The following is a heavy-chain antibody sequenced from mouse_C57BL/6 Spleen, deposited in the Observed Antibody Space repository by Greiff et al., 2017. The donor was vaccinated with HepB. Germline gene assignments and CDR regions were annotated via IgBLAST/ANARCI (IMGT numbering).Heavy chain of an antibody. CDR2: ISGGGGNT. D-gene: IGHD1-1*01. CDR3: ARLITTVAFSY. Sequence: EVKLEESGGGLVKPGGSLKLSCAASGFTFSSYTMSWVRQTPEKRLEWVATISGGGGNTYYPDSVKGRFTISRDNAKNTLYLQMSRLRYEDTALYYCARLITTVAFSYRGQSTTLAVSS. CDR1: GFTFSSYT. V-gene: IGHV5-9*01. J-gene: IGHJ2*01.